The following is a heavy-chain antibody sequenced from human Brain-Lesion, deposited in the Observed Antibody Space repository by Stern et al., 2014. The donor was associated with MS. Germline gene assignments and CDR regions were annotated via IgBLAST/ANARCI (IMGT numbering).Heavy chain of an antibody. D-gene: IGHD6-13*01. CDR2: FEPEDGES. Sequence: VQLGESGAEVKKPGASVKVSCKVSGYTLTELSMHWVRQAPGKGLEWMGGFEPEDGESIYEQKFQGRVTMTEDTSTDTAYMELSSLRSEDTAIYYCATDLQQPLVDTFDIWGQGTMVTVSS. CDR3: ATDLQQPLVDTFDI. CDR1: GYTLTELS. J-gene: IGHJ3*02. V-gene: IGHV1-24*01.